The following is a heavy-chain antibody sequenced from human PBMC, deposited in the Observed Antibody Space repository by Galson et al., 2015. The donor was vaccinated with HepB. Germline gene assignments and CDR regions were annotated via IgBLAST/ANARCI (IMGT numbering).Heavy chain of an antibody. CDR2: IDPSDSDT. CDR1: GYTFTNYW. CDR3: ARHGGRQLFYFYGMDV. J-gene: IGHJ6*02. V-gene: IGHV5-51*01. D-gene: IGHD2-15*01. Sequence: QSGAEVKKPGESLRISCKGSGYTFTNYWIAWVRQMPGKGLEWMGVIDPSDSDTRYSPSFQGLVTISADKSISTAYLQWSSLKASDTAMYYCARHGGRQLFYFYGMDVWGQGTTATASS.